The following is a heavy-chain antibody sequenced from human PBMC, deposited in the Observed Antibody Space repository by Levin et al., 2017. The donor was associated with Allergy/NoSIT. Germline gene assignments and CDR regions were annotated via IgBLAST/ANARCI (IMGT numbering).Heavy chain of an antibody. CDR2: ISYDGSNK. J-gene: IGHJ4*02. V-gene: IGHV3-30*18. CDR1: GFTFSSYG. CDR3: AKGWSGYYLFDY. D-gene: IGHD3-3*01. Sequence: HPGGSLRLSCAASGFTFSSYGMHWVRQAPGKGLEWVAVISYDGSNKYYADSVKGRFTISRDNSKNTLYLQMNSLRAEDTAVYYCAKGWSGYYLFDYWGQGTLVTVSS.